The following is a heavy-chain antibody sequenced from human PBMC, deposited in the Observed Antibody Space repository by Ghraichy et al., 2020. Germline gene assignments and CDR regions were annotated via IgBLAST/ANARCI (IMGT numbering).Heavy chain of an antibody. CDR2: SYYSGST. CDR1: GGSFSRSTY. V-gene: IGHV4-39*01. J-gene: IGHJ1*01. Sequence: SETLSLTCTVSGGSFSRSTYWGWVRQPPGKGLEWIGSSYYSGSTYFNPSLKSRVTISVDTSTNQVSLNMRSVTAVDTAVYYCVERLWYFQHWGQGTLVTVSS. CDR3: VERLWYFQH. D-gene: IGHD2-21*01.